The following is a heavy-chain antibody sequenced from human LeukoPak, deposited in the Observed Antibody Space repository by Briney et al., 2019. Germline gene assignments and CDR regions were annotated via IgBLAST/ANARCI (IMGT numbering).Heavy chain of an antibody. J-gene: IGHJ4*02. CDR3: ARGLWFETGL. Sequence: ASVRASCKASGDTFTSYEINWGRQAPGQGLEWMGWMHHNSDNTGYAQKFQGRVTMTRNTSISTAYMELSSLRSEDTAVYYCARGLWFETGLWGQGTLVTVSS. V-gene: IGHV1-8*01. CDR1: GDTFTSYE. D-gene: IGHD3-10*01. CDR2: MHHNSDNT.